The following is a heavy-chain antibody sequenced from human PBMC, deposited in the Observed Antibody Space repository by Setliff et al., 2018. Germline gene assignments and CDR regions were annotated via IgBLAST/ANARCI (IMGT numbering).Heavy chain of an antibody. CDR1: GFTFPTYY. J-gene: IGHJ4*02. V-gene: IGHV3-11*01. Sequence: LSLTCAASGFTFPTYYMSWIRQTPGKGLEWVAYISSSGSLIYYPDSVKGRFTISRDNAKKSVDLQMNSLRAEDTAVYYCATKAVAGTGGQGTLVTVSS. D-gene: IGHD6-19*01. CDR3: ATKAVAGT. CDR2: ISSSGSLI.